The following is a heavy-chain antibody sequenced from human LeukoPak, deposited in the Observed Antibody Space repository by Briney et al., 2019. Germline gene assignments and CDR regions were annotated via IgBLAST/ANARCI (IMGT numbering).Heavy chain of an antibody. Sequence: GGSLRLSCAASGFTFSSYGMHWVRQAPGKGLEWVAVIWYDGSNKYYAGSVKGRFTISRDNSKNTLYLQMNSLRAEDTAVYYCARPSQYYGSGSYPFDYWGQGTLVTVSS. D-gene: IGHD3-10*01. CDR2: IWYDGSNK. J-gene: IGHJ4*02. CDR3: ARPSQYYGSGSYPFDY. V-gene: IGHV3-33*01. CDR1: GFTFSSYG.